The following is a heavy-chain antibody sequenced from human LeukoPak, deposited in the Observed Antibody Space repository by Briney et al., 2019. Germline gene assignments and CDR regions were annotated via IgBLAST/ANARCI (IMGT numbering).Heavy chain of an antibody. CDR3: ARGHSSGWSGSYFPH. D-gene: IGHD6-19*01. V-gene: IGHV3-23*01. CDR2: ITYSGGTT. J-gene: IGHJ1*01. CDR1: GFTFSSYG. Sequence: PGGSLRLSCAASGFTFSSYGMTWVRQAPGKGLEWVSGITYSGGTTYYADSVKGRFTLSRDSSKNTLYLQMNSLRAEDTAVYYCARGHSSGWSGSYFPHWGQGTLVTVSS.